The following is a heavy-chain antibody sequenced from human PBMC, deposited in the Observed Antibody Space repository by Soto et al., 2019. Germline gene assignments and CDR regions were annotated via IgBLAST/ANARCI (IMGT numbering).Heavy chain of an antibody. J-gene: IGHJ1*01. CDR3: AREENCSDGICYSEYFQR. CDR2: INPSGGST. D-gene: IGHD2-15*01. CDR1: GYAFSNNF. Sequence: QVQLVQSGAEVKKPGASVKVSCMASGYAFSNNFMHWVRQAPAQGLEWMGVINPSGGSTNYAQKFQGRITLTRDTSRNTFYMDLSSLTSEDTAVYYCAREENCSDGICYSEYFQRWGQGTLVTVSS. V-gene: IGHV1-46*01.